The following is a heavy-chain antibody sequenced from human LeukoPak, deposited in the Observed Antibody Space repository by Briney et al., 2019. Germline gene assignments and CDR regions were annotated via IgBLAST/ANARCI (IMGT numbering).Heavy chain of an antibody. CDR3: ARDQTRDGYNLPY. V-gene: IGHV3-30-3*01. J-gene: IGHJ4*02. Sequence: PGRSLRLSCAASGFTFSNFAMHWVRQAPDKGLEWVAVISYDGSNKYYADSVKGRFTISRDNSKNTLYLQMNSLRAEDTAVFYCARDQTRDGYNLPYWGQGTLVTVSS. CDR2: ISYDGSNK. CDR1: GFTFSNFA. D-gene: IGHD5-24*01.